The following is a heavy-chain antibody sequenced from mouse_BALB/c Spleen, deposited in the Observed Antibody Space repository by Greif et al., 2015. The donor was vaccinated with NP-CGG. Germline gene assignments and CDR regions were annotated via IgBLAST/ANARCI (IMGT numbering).Heavy chain of an antibody. Sequence: EVMLVESGGGLVQPGGSLKLSCAASGFTFSSYTMSWVRQTPEKRLEWVAYISNGGGSIYYPDTVKGRFTISRDNAKNTLYLQMSSLKSEDTAMYYCARHLAPNAMDYWGQGTSVTVSS. CDR2: ISNGGGSI. V-gene: IGHV5-12-2*01. J-gene: IGHJ4*01. CDR1: GFTFSSYT. CDR3: ARHLAPNAMDY.